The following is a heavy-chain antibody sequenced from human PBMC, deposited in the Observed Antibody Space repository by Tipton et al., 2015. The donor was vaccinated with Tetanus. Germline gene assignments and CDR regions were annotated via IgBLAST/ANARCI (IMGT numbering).Heavy chain of an antibody. CDR1: GFSFSNYK. CDR3: ARGLCTSSSCPKHYFDY. D-gene: IGHD2-2*01. J-gene: IGHJ4*02. V-gene: IGHV3-21*01. CDR2: ISSTSRYI. Sequence: SLRLSCVISGFSFSNYKMNWVRQAPGRGLEWVSSISSTSRYINYADSVKGRFTISRDNAKNSLLLQMNSLRDEDTAVYYCARGLCTSSSCPKHYFDYWGQGTLVTVSS.